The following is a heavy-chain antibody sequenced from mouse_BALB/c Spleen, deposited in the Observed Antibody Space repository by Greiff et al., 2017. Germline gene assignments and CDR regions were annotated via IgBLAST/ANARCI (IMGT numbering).Heavy chain of an antibody. CDR3: ASMITAGYYYAMDY. V-gene: IGHV1S81*02. CDR2: INPSNGRT. CDR1: GYTFTSYW. J-gene: IGHJ4*01. D-gene: IGHD2-4*01. Sequence: QVQLKQPGAELVKPGASVKLSCKASGYTFTSYWMHWVKQRPGQGLEWIGEINPSNGRTNYNEKFKSKATLTVDKSSSTAYMQLSSLTSEDSAVYYCASMITAGYYYAMDYWGQGTSVTVSS.